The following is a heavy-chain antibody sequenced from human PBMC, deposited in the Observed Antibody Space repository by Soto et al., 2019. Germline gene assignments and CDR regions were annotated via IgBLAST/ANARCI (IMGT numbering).Heavy chain of an antibody. CDR3: ARSLNLITIFGVYVY. J-gene: IGHJ4*02. CDR1: GFTFTNSS. V-gene: IGHV1-58*01. Sequence: SVKVSCKASGFTFTNSSVQWVRQARGQRLEWIGWIVVGSGNTNYAQKFQERVTITRDMSTSTAYMELSSLRSEDTAVYYCARSLNLITIFGVYVYWGQGTLVTVSS. D-gene: IGHD3-3*01. CDR2: IVVGSGNT.